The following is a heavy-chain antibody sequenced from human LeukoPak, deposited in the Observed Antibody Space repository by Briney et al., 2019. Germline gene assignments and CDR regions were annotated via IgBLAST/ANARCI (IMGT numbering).Heavy chain of an antibody. CDR2: ICYSGST. Sequence: PSETLSLTCTVSGGSISSGTYYWGWIRQPPGKGLEWIGSICYSGSTSYNPSLKSRVTISVDTSKTQFSLKLTSVTAADTAVYFCARDKFCSDTGNGNIRLFDFWGQGALVTVSS. J-gene: IGHJ4*02. CDR1: GGSISSGTYY. V-gene: IGHV4-39*07. CDR3: ARDKFCSDTGNGNIRLFDF. D-gene: IGHD2-15*01.